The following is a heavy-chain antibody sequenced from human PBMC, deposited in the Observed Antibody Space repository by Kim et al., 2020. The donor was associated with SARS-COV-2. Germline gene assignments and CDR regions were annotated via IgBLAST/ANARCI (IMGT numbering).Heavy chain of an antibody. Sequence: VRGRFTISRDSAKNTLYLQMNSLRAEDTAVYYCARDTGLLHSSSWSKFDPWGQGTLVTVSS. V-gene: IGHV3-74*01. D-gene: IGHD6-13*01. J-gene: IGHJ5*02. CDR3: ARDTGLLHSSSWSKFDP.